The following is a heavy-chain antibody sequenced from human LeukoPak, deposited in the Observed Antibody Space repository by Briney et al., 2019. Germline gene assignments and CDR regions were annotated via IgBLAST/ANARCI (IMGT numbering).Heavy chain of an antibody. D-gene: IGHD1-7*01. CDR3: ARDPPEDEWNSLDS. Sequence: SETLSLTCTVSGGSVSGYYWNWIRQAPGKGLEWIGFIHYSGLTVYSPSLQSRVSMSVDTSRNQFSLDLSSVTAADTALYYCARDPPEDEWNSLDSWGQGILVTVSS. CDR1: GGSVSGYY. V-gene: IGHV4-59*02. J-gene: IGHJ4*02. CDR2: IHYSGLT.